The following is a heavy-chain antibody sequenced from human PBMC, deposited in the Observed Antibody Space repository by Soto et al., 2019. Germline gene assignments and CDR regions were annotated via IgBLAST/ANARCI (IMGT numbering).Heavy chain of an antibody. V-gene: IGHV4-34*01. Sequence: QVQLQQWGAGLLKPSETLSLTCAVYGGSFSGYYWSWIRQPPGKGLEWIGEINHSGSTNYNPSLKSRVTISVDTSKHQFSLKLSSVTAADTDVYYCARGVEAAAGTGDAFDIWGQGTMVTVSS. CDR2: INHSGST. CDR3: ARGVEAAAGTGDAFDI. CDR1: GGSFSGYY. D-gene: IGHD6-13*01. J-gene: IGHJ3*02.